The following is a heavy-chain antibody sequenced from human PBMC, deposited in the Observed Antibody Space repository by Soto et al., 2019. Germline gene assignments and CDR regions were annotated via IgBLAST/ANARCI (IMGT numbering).Heavy chain of an antibody. V-gene: IGHV2-5*02. CDR3: AHKGGRGAGMDV. D-gene: IGHD2-15*01. Sequence: SGPTLVNPTQTLTLTCTFSGFSVGTSGVGVAWIRQPPGKALEWLALIYWDDDKRYSPFLQSRVTITKDTSKNQVVLTMTNMDPVDTATYYCAHKGGRGAGMDVWGQGTTVTVSS. CDR1: GFSVGTSGVG. J-gene: IGHJ6*02. CDR2: IYWDDDK.